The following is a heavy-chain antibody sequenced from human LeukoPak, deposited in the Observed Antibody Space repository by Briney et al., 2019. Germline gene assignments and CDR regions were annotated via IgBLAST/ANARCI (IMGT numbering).Heavy chain of an antibody. CDR3: ARVAPNRRYCSGGSCLNYFDY. CDR2: IIPIFGTA. Sequence: SVKVSCKASGGTFSSYAISWVRQAPGQGLEWMGGIIPIFGTANYAQKFQGRVTITADESTSTAYMELRSLRSDDTAVYYCARVAPNRRYCSGGSCLNYFDYWGQGTLVTVSS. J-gene: IGHJ4*02. D-gene: IGHD2-15*01. V-gene: IGHV1-69*01. CDR1: GGTFSSYA.